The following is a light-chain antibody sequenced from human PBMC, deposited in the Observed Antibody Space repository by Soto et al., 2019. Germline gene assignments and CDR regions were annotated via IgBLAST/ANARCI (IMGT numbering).Light chain of an antibody. CDR2: AAS. V-gene: IGKV1-27*01. Sequence: DIQMTQSPSSLSASVGDKVTITCRASQGINNDLAWYQQKPGKPPRLLIYAASTLQSGVPSPFSGSGSGTDFTLTITSLQPEDVATYYCQKYNSAPQTFGPGTKVEIK. J-gene: IGKJ1*01. CDR1: QGINND. CDR3: QKYNSAPQT.